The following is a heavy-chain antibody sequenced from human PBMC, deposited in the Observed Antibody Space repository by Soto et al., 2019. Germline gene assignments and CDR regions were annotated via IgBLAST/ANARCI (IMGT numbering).Heavy chain of an antibody. CDR1: GDSVSSDSAA. CDR2: TCYRSKWYN. Sequence: PSQTLSLTCAISGDSVSSDSAAWNWIRQSPSRGLEWLGRTCYRSKWYNDYAVSVNGRITINPDTSKNHFSLQLNSVTPEDTAVYYCVRSRVFIAVAGMATYYYYYGMDVWGQGTTVTVSS. CDR3: VRSRVFIAVAGMATYYYYYGMDV. V-gene: IGHV6-1*01. J-gene: IGHJ6*02. D-gene: IGHD6-19*01.